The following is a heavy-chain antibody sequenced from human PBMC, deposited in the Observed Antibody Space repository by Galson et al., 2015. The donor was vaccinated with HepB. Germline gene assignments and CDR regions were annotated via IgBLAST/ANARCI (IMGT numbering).Heavy chain of an antibody. V-gene: IGHV3-23*01. CDR1: GFTFSSYA. CDR2: ISGSGGST. D-gene: IGHD6-19*01. Sequence: SLRLSCAASGFTFSSYAMSWVRQAPGKGLEWVSAISGSGGSTYYADSVKGRFTISRDNSKNTLYLQMNSLRAEDTAVYYCAKDRTPGIAVAGPFDYWGQGTLVTVSS. J-gene: IGHJ4*02. CDR3: AKDRTPGIAVAGPFDY.